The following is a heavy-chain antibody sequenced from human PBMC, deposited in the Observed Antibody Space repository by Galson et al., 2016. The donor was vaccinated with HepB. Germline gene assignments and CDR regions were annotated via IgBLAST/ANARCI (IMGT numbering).Heavy chain of an antibody. J-gene: IGHJ4*02. CDR1: GFRFSNYG. CDR3: ARDGVYGSSTLDY. D-gene: IGHD3-10*01. V-gene: IGHV3-33*01. Sequence: SLRLSCAASGFRFSNYGMRWVRQAPGKGLEWLGSIWYDGTDQKYAVSVKGRFSISRDNSKNTLYLQMNSLRVEDTAVYYCARDGVYGSSTLDYWGQGTLVTVSS. CDR2: IWYDGTDQ.